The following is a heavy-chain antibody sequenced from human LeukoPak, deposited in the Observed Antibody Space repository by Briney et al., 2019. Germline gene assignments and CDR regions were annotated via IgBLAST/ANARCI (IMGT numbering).Heavy chain of an antibody. CDR1: GFTFSSYG. Sequence: GGSLRLSCAASGFTFSSYGMHWVRQAPGKGLEWVAVIWYDGSNKYYADSVKGRFTISRDNSKNTLYLQMNSLRAEDTAVYYCTGEPPSTAMVPFDYWGQGTLVTVSS. V-gene: IGHV3-33*01. J-gene: IGHJ4*02. D-gene: IGHD5-18*01. CDR2: IWYDGSNK. CDR3: TGEPPSTAMVPFDY.